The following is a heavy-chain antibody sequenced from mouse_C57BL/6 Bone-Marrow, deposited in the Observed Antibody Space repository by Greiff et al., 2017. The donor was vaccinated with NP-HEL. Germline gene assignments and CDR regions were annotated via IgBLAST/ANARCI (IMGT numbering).Heavy chain of an antibody. CDR1: GYTFTDYE. D-gene: IGHD5-1*01. CDR3: TRREYEY. CDR2: IDPETGGT. J-gene: IGHJ2*01. V-gene: IGHV1-15*01. Sequence: QVQLKQSGAELVRPGASVTLSCKASGYTFTDYEMHWVKQTPVHGLEWIGAIDPETGGTAYNQKFKGKAILTADKSSSTAYMELRSLTSEDSAVYYCTRREYEYWGQGTTLTVSS.